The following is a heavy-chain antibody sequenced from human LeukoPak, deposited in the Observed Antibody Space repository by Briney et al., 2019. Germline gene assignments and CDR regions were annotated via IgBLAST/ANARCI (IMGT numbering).Heavy chain of an antibody. CDR3: ARGEELIDP. V-gene: IGHV4-59*01. CDR2: IYYSGST. D-gene: IGHD3-10*01. CDR1: DDSITMYY. J-gene: IGHJ5*02. Sequence: TSETLSLTCSVSDDSITMYYWSWIRQPPGKGLEWIGYIYYSGSTNYNPSLKSRVTISVDTSKNQFSLKLSSVTAADTAVYYCARGEELIDPWGQGTLVTVSS.